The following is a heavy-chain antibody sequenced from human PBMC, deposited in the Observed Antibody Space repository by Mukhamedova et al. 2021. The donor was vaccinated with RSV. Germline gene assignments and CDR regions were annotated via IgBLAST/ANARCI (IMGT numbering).Heavy chain of an antibody. V-gene: IGHV4-30-4*01. CDR2: ISNSGTT. Sequence: IRQPPGRGLEWIGCISNSGTTYTNPSLQSRVTISLDTSKNQFSLKVSSVTAADTAVYYCARLDTAMDNWNFDLWGRGTLVTVSS. CDR3: ARLDTAMDNWNFDL. D-gene: IGHD5-18*01. J-gene: IGHJ2*01.